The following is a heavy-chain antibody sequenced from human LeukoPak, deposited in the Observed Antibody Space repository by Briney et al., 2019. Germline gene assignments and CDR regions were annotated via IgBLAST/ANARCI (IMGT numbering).Heavy chain of an antibody. J-gene: IGHJ5*02. V-gene: IGHV4-39*01. Sequence: SETLSLTCTVSGGSISSSSYYWGWIRQSPGKGLEWIGSIYYSGSTYYNPSLKSRVTISVDTSKNQFSLKLSSVTAADTAVYYCARHGSYGSGIPNWFDPWGQGTLVTVSS. CDR1: GGSISSSSYY. CDR3: ARHGSYGSGIPNWFDP. CDR2: IYYSGST. D-gene: IGHD3-10*01.